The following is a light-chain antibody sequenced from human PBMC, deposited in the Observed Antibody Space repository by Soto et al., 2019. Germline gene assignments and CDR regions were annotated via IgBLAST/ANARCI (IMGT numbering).Light chain of an antibody. CDR1: RSISRF. Sequence: DIPMTQSPASLSASVGDRVTMTCRASRSISRFLSWYQQKPGQPPKLLIYWASTRDSGVPDRFSGSGSGTDFTLTISSLQAEDVAVYYCQQYYSTPWTFGRGTKVDIK. CDR3: QQYYSTPWT. J-gene: IGKJ1*01. CDR2: WAS. V-gene: IGKV4-1*01.